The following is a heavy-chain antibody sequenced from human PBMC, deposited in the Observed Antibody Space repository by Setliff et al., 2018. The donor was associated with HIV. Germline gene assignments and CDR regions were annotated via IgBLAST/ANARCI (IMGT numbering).Heavy chain of an antibody. V-gene: IGHV1-8*02. Sequence: ASVKVSCKASGGTFSSYDINWVRQATGQGLEWMGWMNPNSGNTGYAQKFQGRVTMTRNTSISTAYMELSSLRSEDTAVYYCARGRYYYDSSGYRAFDIWGQGTMVTVSS. D-gene: IGHD3-22*01. CDR2: MNPNSGNT. CDR3: ARGRYYYDSSGYRAFDI. CDR1: GGTFSSYD. J-gene: IGHJ3*02.